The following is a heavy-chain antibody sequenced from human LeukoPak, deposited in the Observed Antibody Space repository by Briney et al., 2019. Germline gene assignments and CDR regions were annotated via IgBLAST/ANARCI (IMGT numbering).Heavy chain of an antibody. D-gene: IGHD6-13*01. CDR1: GGSISSSSYY. CDR2: IYYSGST. J-gene: IGHJ5*02. V-gene: IGHV4-39*07. Sequence: PSETLSLTCTVSGGSISSSSYYWGWIRQPPGKGLEWIGSIYYSGSTYYNPSLKSRVTISVDTPKNQFSLKLSSVTAADTAVYYCARDPRGSAADSNWFDPWGQGTLVTVSS. CDR3: ARDPRGSAADSNWFDP.